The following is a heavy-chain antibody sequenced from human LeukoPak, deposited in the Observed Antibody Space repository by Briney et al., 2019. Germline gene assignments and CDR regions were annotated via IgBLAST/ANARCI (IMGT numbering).Heavy chain of an antibody. V-gene: IGHV1-24*01. Sequence: ASVNVSCKVSGYTLTELSMHWVRQAPGKGLEWMGGFDPEDGETIYAQKFQGRVTMTEDTSTDTAYMELSSLRSEDTAVYYCATEIPIRVDILTGYPRGYYGMDVWGQGTTVTVSS. CDR3: ATEIPIRVDILTGYPRGYYGMDV. CDR2: FDPEDGET. D-gene: IGHD3-9*01. J-gene: IGHJ6*02. CDR1: GYTLTELS.